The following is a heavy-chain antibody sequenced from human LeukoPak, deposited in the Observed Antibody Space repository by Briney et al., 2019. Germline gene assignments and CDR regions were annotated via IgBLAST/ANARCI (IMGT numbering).Heavy chain of an antibody. CDR1: GGTFSCYA. CDR3: ARALSHRGGGQHLVRWFDP. D-gene: IGHD6-13*01. Sequence: GSSVKVSCKASGGTFSCYAISWVRQAPGQGLEWMGRIIPILGIANYAQKFQGRVTITADKSTSTAYMELSSLRSEDTAVYYCARALSHRGGGQHLVRWFDPWGQGTLVTVSS. V-gene: IGHV1-69*04. CDR2: IIPILGIA. J-gene: IGHJ5*02.